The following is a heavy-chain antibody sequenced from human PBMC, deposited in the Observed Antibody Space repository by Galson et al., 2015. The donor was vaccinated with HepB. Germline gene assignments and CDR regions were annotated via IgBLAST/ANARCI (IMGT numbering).Heavy chain of an antibody. CDR3: ARPPYGDYVYFQH. J-gene: IGHJ1*01. CDR2: ISYDGSNK. V-gene: IGHV3-30-3*01. CDR1: GFTFSSYA. D-gene: IGHD4-17*01. Sequence: SLRLSCAASGFTFSSYAMHWVRQAPGKGLEWVAVISYDGSNKYYADSVKGRFTISRDNSKNTLYLQMNSLRAEDTAVYYCARPPYGDYVYFQHWGQGTLVTVSS.